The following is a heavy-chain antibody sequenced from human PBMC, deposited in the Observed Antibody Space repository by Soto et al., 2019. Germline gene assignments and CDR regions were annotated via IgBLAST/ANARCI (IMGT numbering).Heavy chain of an antibody. CDR2: ISGSGGRT. Sequence: GGSLRLSCAASGFTFSSYAMSWVRQAPGKGLEWVSAISGSGGRTYSADSVKGRFTISRDNSKNTLYVQMNSLRAEDTAVYYCARGQWLEFDYWGQGTQVTVSS. CDR3: ARGQWLEFDY. D-gene: IGHD6-19*01. J-gene: IGHJ4*02. V-gene: IGHV3-23*01. CDR1: GFTFSSYA.